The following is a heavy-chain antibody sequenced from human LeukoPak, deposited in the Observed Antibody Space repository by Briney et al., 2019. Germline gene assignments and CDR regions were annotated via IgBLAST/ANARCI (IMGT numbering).Heavy chain of an antibody. CDR1: GFTFSNSW. V-gene: IGHV3-74*03. J-gene: IGHJ5*02. D-gene: IGHD6-13*01. CDR2: INSDGSST. CDR3: TRAYQQHLINWFDP. Sequence: GGSLRLSCVASGFTFSNSWMHWVRQAPGKGLVWVARINSDGSSTTYADSVKGRFTISRDNAKNTLYLQMNSLRVDDAAEYYCTRAYQQHLINWFDPWGQGTLVTVSS.